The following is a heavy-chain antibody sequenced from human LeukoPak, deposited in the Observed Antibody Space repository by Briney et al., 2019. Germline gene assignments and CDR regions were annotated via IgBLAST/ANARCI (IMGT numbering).Heavy chain of an antibody. D-gene: IGHD3-9*01. CDR3: ARASHYDILTGLDY. CDR1: GFTFSSYG. CDR2: IWYDGINK. Sequence: GGSLRLSCAASGFTFSSYGMHWVRQAPGKGLEWVAVIWYDGINKHYADSVKGRFTISRDKSKNTLYLQMSSLRAEDTAVYYCARASHYDILTGLDYWGQGTLVTVSS. J-gene: IGHJ4*02. V-gene: IGHV3-33*01.